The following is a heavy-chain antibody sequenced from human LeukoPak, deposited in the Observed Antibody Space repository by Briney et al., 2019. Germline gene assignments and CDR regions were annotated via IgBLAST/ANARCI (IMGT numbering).Heavy chain of an antibody. V-gene: IGHV1-2*02. CDR2: INPNSGGT. CDR1: GYTFTGCY. Sequence: ASVKVSCKASGYTFTGCYMHWVRQAPGQGLEWMGWINPNSGGTNYAQKFQGRVTMTRDTSISTAYMELSRPRSDDTAVYYCAREVRKYDSSGYIYWGQGTLVTVSS. CDR3: AREVRKYDSSGYIY. D-gene: IGHD3-22*01. J-gene: IGHJ4*02.